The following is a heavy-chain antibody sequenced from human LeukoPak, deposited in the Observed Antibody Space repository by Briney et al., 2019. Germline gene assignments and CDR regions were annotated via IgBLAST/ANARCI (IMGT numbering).Heavy chain of an antibody. D-gene: IGHD6-19*01. Sequence: GGSLRLSCAASGFTFDDYAMHWVRQAPGKGLEWVSGISWNSGSIGYADSVKGRFTISRDNAKNSLYLQMNSLRAEDTALYYCAKDHTSSGWFHQELGFDYWGQGTLVTVPS. J-gene: IGHJ4*02. CDR1: GFTFDDYA. CDR2: ISWNSGSI. CDR3: AKDHTSSGWFHQELGFDY. V-gene: IGHV3-9*01.